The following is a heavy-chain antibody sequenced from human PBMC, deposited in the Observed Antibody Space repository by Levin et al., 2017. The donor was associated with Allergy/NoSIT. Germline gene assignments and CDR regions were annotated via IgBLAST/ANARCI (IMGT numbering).Heavy chain of an antibody. V-gene: IGHV1-18*01. CDR3: ARVGGIAAAGIFDFDY. J-gene: IGHJ4*02. CDR2: ISAYNGNT. D-gene: IGHD6-13*01. Sequence: ASVKVSCKASGYTFTSYGISWVRQAPGQGLEWMGWISAYNGNTNYAQKLQGRVTMTTDTSTSTAYMALRSLRSDDTAVYYCARVGGIAAAGIFDFDYWGQGTLVTVSS. CDR1: GYTFTSYG.